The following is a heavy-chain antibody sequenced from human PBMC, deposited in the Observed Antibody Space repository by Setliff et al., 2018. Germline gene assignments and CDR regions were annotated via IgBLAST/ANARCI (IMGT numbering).Heavy chain of an antibody. V-gene: IGHV1-69*13. D-gene: IGHD6-19*01. J-gene: IGHJ4*02. CDR2: IIPIFGTA. CDR1: GGPFSSYA. CDR3: ARSGPYGMGVGNSGWYYRDY. Sequence: SVKVSCKASGGPFSSYAISWVRQAPGQGLGWMGGIIPIFGTANYAQKFQGRVTITADESTSTAYMELSSLRSEDTAVYYCARSGPYGMGVGNSGWYYRDYWGQGTLVTVSS.